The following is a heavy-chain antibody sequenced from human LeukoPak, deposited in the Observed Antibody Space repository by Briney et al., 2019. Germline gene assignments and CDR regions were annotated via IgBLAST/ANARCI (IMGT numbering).Heavy chain of an antibody. D-gene: IGHD3-22*01. Sequence: GGSLRLSCVASGFTFSSYGMNWVRQAPGKGLEWVSAISGSGGSTYYADSVKGRFTISRDNSKNTLYLQMNSLRAEDTAVYYCAKVPYYYDSSGLALDYWGQGTLVTVSS. CDR1: GFTFSSYG. V-gene: IGHV3-23*01. J-gene: IGHJ4*02. CDR2: ISGSGGST. CDR3: AKVPYYYDSSGLALDY.